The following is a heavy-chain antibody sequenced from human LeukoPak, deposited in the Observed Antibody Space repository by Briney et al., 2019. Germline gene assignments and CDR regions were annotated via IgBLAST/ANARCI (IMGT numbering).Heavy chain of an antibody. CDR1: GFTFSSYG. D-gene: IGHD6-19*01. J-gene: IGHJ5*02. Sequence: PGGSLRLSCASSGFTFSSYGMHWVRQAPGKGLEGVAFIRYDGSNKYYADSVKGRFTISRDNSKNTLYLQMNSLRAEDTAVYYCAKDAISREQWLVRPPWFDPWGQGTLVTVSS. CDR3: AKDAISREQWLVRPPWFDP. V-gene: IGHV3-30*02. CDR2: IRYDGSNK.